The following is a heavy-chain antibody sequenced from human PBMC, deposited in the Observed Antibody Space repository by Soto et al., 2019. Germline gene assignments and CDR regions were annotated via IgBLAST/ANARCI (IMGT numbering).Heavy chain of an antibody. D-gene: IGHD6-13*01. J-gene: IGHJ6*02. CDR3: ARFGGIAVAYRHYYYYGMDV. V-gene: IGHV1-69*01. CDR2: IIPIFGTA. Sequence: QVQLVQSGAEVKKPGSSVKVSCKASGGTFSSYAISWVRQAPGQGLEWMGGIIPIFGTANYAQKFQGRVTITADESTSTAYMELSSLRSEDTAVYYCARFGGIAVAYRHYYYYGMDVWGQGTTVTVSS. CDR1: GGTFSSYA.